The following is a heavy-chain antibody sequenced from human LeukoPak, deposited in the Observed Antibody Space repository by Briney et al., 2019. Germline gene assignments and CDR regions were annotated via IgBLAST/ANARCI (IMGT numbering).Heavy chain of an antibody. V-gene: IGHV4-59*01. CDR1: GGSISSYY. J-gene: IGHJ4*02. CDR2: IYYSGST. D-gene: IGHD3-9*01. Sequence: SETLSLTCTVSGGSISSYYWSWIRQPPGKGLEWIGYIYYSGSTNYNPSLKSRVTISVDTSKNQFSLKLSSVTAADTAVYYCARXXTYYDXLTGSPRQFDYRGQGTLVTASS. CDR3: ARXXTYYDXLTGSPRQFDY.